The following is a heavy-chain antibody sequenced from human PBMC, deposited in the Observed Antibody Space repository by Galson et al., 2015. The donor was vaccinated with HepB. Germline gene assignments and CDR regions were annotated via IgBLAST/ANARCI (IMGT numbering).Heavy chain of an antibody. CDR1: GFTFSSYG. Sequence: SLRLSCAASGFTFSSYGMHWVRQAPGKGLEWVAVIWYDGSNKYYADSVKGRFTISRDNSKNTLYLQMNSLRAEDTAVYYCARESPPFYDYVWGSYRSGCYFDYWGQGTLVTVSS. J-gene: IGHJ4*02. V-gene: IGHV3-33*01. CDR2: IWYDGSNK. CDR3: ARESPPFYDYVWGSYRSGCYFDY. D-gene: IGHD3-16*02.